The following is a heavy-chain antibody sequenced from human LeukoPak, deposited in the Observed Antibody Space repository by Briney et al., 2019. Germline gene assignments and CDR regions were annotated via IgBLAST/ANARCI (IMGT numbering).Heavy chain of an antibody. J-gene: IGHJ4*02. V-gene: IGHV3-23*01. CDR2: ISGSGDST. CDR1: GFTFSSYA. CDR3: ARQVYSSSWSYYFEY. D-gene: IGHD6-13*01. Sequence: PGGSLRLSCAASGFTFSSYAMNWVRQAPGKGLEWVSGISGSGDSTYYADSVKGRFTISRDKSKNTLYLHMNSLRAEDTAVYYCARQVYSSSWSYYFEYWGQGILVTVSS.